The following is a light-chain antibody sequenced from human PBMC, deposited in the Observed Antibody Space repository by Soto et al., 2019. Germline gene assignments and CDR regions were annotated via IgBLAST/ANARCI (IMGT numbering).Light chain of an antibody. V-gene: IGKV1-5*03. CDR2: KAS. CDR1: ERISTW. CDR3: QQYNKYWT. Sequence: DIQMTQSPSTLSASVGDRVTITCRASERISTWLAWYQQKPGKAPKLLIYKASNLQSGVPSRFSGSGSGTEFTLTISSLQPDDFATYYCQQYNKYWTFGQGTKVEIK. J-gene: IGKJ1*01.